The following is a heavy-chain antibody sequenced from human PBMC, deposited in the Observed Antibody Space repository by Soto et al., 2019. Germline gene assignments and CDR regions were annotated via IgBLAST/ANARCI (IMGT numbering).Heavy chain of an antibody. Sequence: QVQLVESGGGVVQPGRSLRLSCAASGFTFSSYGMHWVRQAPGKGLEWVAVIWYDGSNKYYADSVKGRFTISRDNSKNALYLQMNSLRAEDTAVHYCARRTAGARKYYFDYWGQGTLVTVSS. V-gene: IGHV3-33*01. CDR1: GFTFSSYG. D-gene: IGHD1-26*01. J-gene: IGHJ4*02. CDR3: ARRTAGARKYYFDY. CDR2: IWYDGSNK.